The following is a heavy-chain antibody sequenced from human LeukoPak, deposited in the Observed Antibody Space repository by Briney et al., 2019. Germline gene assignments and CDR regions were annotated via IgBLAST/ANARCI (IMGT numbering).Heavy chain of an antibody. CDR3: VREYSSGYYRTLDY. V-gene: IGHV3-30-3*01. CDR2: ISYDGSNK. CDR1: GFTFGRHW. J-gene: IGHJ4*02. Sequence: GDSLRLSCRAFGFTFGRHWMSWVRQAPGRGLEWVAIISYDGSNKYYADSVKGRFTISRDNSKNTLYLQMNSLRAEDTAVYYCVREYSSGYYRTLDYWGQGTLVTVSS. D-gene: IGHD3-22*01.